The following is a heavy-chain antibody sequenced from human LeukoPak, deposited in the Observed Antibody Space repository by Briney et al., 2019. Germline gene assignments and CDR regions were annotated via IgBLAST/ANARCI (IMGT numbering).Heavy chain of an antibody. CDR1: GFTFDNYA. D-gene: IGHD6-19*01. Sequence: GGSLRLSCAASGFTFDNYAMHWVRQAPGKGLEWVSSISSSSSYIYYADSVKGRFTISRDNAKNSLYLQMNSLRAEDTAVYYCARERNLEIAVAGTIFNYWGQGTLVTVSS. CDR2: ISSSSSYI. CDR3: ARERNLEIAVAGTIFNY. J-gene: IGHJ4*02. V-gene: IGHV3-21*01.